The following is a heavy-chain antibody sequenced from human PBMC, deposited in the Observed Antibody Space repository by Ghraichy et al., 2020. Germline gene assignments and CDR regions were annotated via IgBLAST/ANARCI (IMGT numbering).Heavy chain of an antibody. D-gene: IGHD6-19*01. CDR2: INSDGSST. CDR3: ARDAVSGYYYGMDV. CDR1: EFTFSSYW. J-gene: IGHJ6*02. V-gene: IGHV3-74*01. Sequence: GGSLRLSCAASEFTFSSYWMHWVRQAPGKGLVWVSHINSDGSSTTYADSVKGRFTVSRDNAMNTLYLQMNRLRAEDTAVYYCARDAVSGYYYGMDVWGQGTTVTVSS.